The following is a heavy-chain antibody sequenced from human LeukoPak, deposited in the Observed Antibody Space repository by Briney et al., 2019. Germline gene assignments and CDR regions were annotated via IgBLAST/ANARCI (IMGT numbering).Heavy chain of an antibody. CDR3: VRDRRTGRTSFDY. CDR1: GLTFNKYW. J-gene: IGHJ4*02. CDR2: IKQDGSEK. Sequence: GGSLRLSCAAFGLTFNKYWMSWVRQAPGKGLEWVANIKQDGSEKYYVDSVKGRFIISRDNAKNTLFLQMNSLRADDTAVYYCVRDRRTGRTSFDYWGLGALVTVSS. D-gene: IGHD1-1*01. V-gene: IGHV3-7*01.